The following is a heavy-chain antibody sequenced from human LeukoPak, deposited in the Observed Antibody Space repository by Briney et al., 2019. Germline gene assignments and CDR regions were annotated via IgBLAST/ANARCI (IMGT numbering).Heavy chain of an antibody. V-gene: IGHV1-8*02. J-gene: IGHJ5*02. CDR2: MNPNSGNT. Sequence: GASVKVSCKASGGTFSSYAISWVRQATGQGLEWMGWMNPNSGNTGYAQKFQGRVTMTRNTSISTAYMELSSLRSEDTAVYYCARGYKLRPRYSSSFDPWGQGTLVTVSS. CDR3: ARGYKLRPRYSSSFDP. CDR1: GGTFSSYA. D-gene: IGHD6-13*01.